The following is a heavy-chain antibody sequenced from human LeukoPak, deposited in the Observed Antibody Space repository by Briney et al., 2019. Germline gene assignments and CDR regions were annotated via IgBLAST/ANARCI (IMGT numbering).Heavy chain of an antibody. CDR3: AKPHNYYGSGSYHFDY. V-gene: IGHV3-30*02. D-gene: IGHD3-10*01. J-gene: IGHJ4*02. Sequence: GGSLRLSCAASGFTFSNYGMHWVRQAPGKGLEWVAFIRYDGSNKYYADSVKGRFTISSDNSKNTLYLQMNSLRAEDTAVYYCAKPHNYYGSGSYHFDYWGQGTLVTVSS. CDR2: IRYDGSNK. CDR1: GFTFSNYG.